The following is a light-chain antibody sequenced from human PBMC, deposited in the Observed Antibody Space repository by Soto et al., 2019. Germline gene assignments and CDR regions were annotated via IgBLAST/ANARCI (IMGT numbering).Light chain of an antibody. Sequence: EIVIMQAPATLSVSPGERATLSGRASLSVSSNLAWYQQKAGQAPRLLSYGAFTMATGIPARFSGRGSGTEFPPTISSPQSEAFAVYYCQQYNNWPRTFGQGTKVDIK. CDR3: QQYNNWPRT. CDR1: LSVSSN. J-gene: IGKJ1*01. V-gene: IGKV3-15*01. CDR2: GAF.